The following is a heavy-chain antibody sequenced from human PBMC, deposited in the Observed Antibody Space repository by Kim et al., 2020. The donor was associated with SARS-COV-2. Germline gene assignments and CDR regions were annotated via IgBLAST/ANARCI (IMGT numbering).Heavy chain of an antibody. V-gene: IGHV3-15*01. D-gene: IGHD3-10*01. CDR3: TTEAYYYGSGSTGWFDP. Sequence: GGSLRLSCAASGFTFSNAWMSWVRQAPGKGLEWVGRIKSKTDGGTTDYAVPVKGRFTISRDDSKNTLYLQMNSLKTEDTAVYYCTTEAYYYGSGSTGWFDPWGQGTLVTVSS. CDR1: GFTFSNAW. J-gene: IGHJ5*02. CDR2: IKSKTDGGTT.